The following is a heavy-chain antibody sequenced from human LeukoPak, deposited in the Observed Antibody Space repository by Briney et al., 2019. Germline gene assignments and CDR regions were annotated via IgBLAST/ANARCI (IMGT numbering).Heavy chain of an antibody. J-gene: IGHJ4*02. CDR1: GGSISSYY. D-gene: IGHD3-10*01. CDR2: IYYSGST. CDR3: ARSLWFGELRYFDY. Sequence: PSETLSLTCTVSGGSISSYYWSWIRQPPGKGLEWIGYIYYSGSTNYNPSLKSRVTISVDTSKNQFSLKLSSVTAADTAVYYCARSLWFGELRYFDYWGQGTLVTVSS. V-gene: IGHV4-59*08.